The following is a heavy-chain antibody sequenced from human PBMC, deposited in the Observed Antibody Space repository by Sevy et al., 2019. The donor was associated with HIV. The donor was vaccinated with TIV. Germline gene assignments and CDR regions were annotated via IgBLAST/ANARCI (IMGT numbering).Heavy chain of an antibody. D-gene: IGHD3-22*01. CDR1: GFTFSSYA. CDR2: ISYDGSNK. CDR3: AKDRYYYDSSGYSVFDY. V-gene: IGHV3-30*04. J-gene: IGHJ4*02. Sequence: GGSLRLSCAASGFTFSSYAMHWVRQAPGKGLEWVAVISYDGSNKYYADSVKGRFTISRDNSKNTLYLQINSLRAEDTAVYYCAKDRYYYDSSGYSVFDYWGQGTLVTVSS.